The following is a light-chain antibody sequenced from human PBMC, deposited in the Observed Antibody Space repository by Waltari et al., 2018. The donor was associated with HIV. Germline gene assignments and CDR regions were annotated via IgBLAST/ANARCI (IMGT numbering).Light chain of an antibody. Sequence: DVQMTQSPSSLSASVGDRVTITCRTSVFVNLYLNWYQQRPGEAPKLLIYGSSILESGVPSRFSGSGSGTHFVLTISGLRPEDSATYYCQQTFAVPLSFGAGTKVEI. V-gene: IGKV1-39*01. CDR1: VFVNLY. CDR3: QQTFAVPLS. CDR2: GSS. J-gene: IGKJ4*01.